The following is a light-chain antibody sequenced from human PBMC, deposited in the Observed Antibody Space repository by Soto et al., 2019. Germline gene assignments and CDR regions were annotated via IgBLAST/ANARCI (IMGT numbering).Light chain of an antibody. CDR1: SSDVGGYNF. CDR2: EVS. CDR3: SSYTGSSTVV. V-gene: IGLV2-14*01. Sequence: QSVLTQPASVSGSPGQSITFSCTGTSSDVGGYNFVSWYQQHPGKAPQLMIYEVSNRPSGVSNRFSGSKSGNTASLTISGLQPEDEADYYCSSYTGSSTVVFGGGTKLTVL. J-gene: IGLJ2*01.